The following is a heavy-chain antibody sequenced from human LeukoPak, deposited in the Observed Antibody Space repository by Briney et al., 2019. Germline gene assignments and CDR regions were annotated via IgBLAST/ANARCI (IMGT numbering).Heavy chain of an antibody. CDR2: MNPNCGNT. J-gene: IGHJ6*02. CDR3: ARGPGYCSSTSCYKAPGMDV. Sequence: ASVKVSCKASGYTFTSYDINWVRQATGQGLEWMGWMNPNCGNTGYAQKFQGRVTMTRNTSISTAYMELSSLRSEDTAVYYCARGPGYCSSTSCYKAPGMDVWGQGTTVTVSS. D-gene: IGHD2-2*02. CDR1: GYTFTSYD. V-gene: IGHV1-8*01.